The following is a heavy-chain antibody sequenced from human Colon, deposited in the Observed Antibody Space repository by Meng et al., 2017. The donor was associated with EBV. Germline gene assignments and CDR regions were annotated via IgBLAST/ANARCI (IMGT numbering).Heavy chain of an antibody. J-gene: IGHJ2*01. CDR3: ARGGPYPDSSGFHWYFDL. V-gene: IGHV7-4-1*02. D-gene: IGHD3-22*01. CDR2: INTHTGNP. CDR1: GYTFINYA. Sequence: QGQLVQVGAELKKSGASVKVSCKASGYTFINYAINWVRQAPGQGLEWMGWINTHTGNPTYGQGFTGRFVLSSDTSVSTANLQISSLKAEDTAVYYCARGGPYPDSSGFHWYFDLWGRGTLVTVSS.